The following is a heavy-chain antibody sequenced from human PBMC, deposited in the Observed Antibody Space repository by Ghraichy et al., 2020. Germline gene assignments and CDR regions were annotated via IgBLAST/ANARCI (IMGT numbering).Heavy chain of an antibody. CDR3: ARDDSLGGFDF. J-gene: IGHJ3*01. V-gene: IGHV4-59*01. Sequence: SQTISLTCTVSGDSMDNYFWNWIRQPPGKGLEWIGHIYYGGSANYNPSLKSRVTISVDTFKNQFSLKMTSLSAADTAIYYCARDDSLGGFDFWGRGTMVSVSS. CDR2: IYYGGSA. D-gene: IGHD3-16*01. CDR1: GDSMDNYF.